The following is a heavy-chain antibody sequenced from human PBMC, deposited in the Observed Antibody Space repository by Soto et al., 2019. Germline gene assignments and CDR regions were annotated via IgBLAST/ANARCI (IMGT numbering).Heavy chain of an antibody. J-gene: IGHJ6*02. D-gene: IGHD3-16*01. CDR3: ARGGYYDNSWGKLSHYGLDV. CDR1: GYTFIRYG. V-gene: IGHV1-18*01. CDR2: ISAYNDYT. Sequence: QVQLVQSAAEVKKPGASVKVSCKASGYTFIRYGITWVRQAPGQGLEWMGWISAYNDYTIYAQKLQGRVTMTTDTSPXXXYXXLRGLKSDDTAVYYCARGGYYDNSWGKLSHYGLDVWGQGTSVTVSS.